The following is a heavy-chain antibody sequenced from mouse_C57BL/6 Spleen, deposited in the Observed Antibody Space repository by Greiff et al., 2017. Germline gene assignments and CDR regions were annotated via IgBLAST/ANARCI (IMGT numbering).Heavy chain of an antibody. Sequence: EVHLVESGPGLVKPSQSLSLTCSVTGYSITSGYYWNWIRQFPGNKLEWMGYISYDGSNNYNPSLKNRISITRDTSKNQFFLKLNSVTTEDTATYYCAREDYGYAMEYWGQGTSVTVSS. V-gene: IGHV3-6*01. CDR2: ISYDGSN. CDR1: GYSITSGYY. J-gene: IGHJ4*01. CDR3: AREDYGYAMEY. D-gene: IGHD1-1*01.